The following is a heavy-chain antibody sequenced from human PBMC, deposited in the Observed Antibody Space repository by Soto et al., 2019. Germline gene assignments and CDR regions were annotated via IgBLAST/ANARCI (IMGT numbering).Heavy chain of an antibody. CDR3: AKDTNGDYVGAFDS. J-gene: IGHJ4*02. CDR1: GDTIRGDD. CDR2: ISYTGST. V-gene: IGHV4-59*12. D-gene: IGHD4-17*01. Sequence: SETMCLRCSVAGDTIRGDDWNWLRQPPGKRLEWIGYISYTGSTNYNPSLRSRVTMSLDTSKNTVFLQMNSLRADDTAVYHCAKDTNGDYVGAFDSWGQGALVTVSS.